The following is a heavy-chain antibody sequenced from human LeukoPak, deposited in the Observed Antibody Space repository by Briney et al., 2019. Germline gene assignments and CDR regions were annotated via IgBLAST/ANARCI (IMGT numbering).Heavy chain of an antibody. CDR3: AKVRPYCSSTSCYAISRLYYFDY. J-gene: IGHJ4*02. V-gene: IGHV3-23*01. CDR1: GFTFSSYA. D-gene: IGHD2-2*01. Sequence: GGSLRLSCAASGFTFSSYAMSWVRQAPGKGLEWVSAISGSGGSTYYADSVKGQFTISRDNSKNTLYLQMNSLRAEDTAVYYCAKVRPYCSSTSCYAISRLYYFDYWGQGTLVTVSS. CDR2: ISGSGGST.